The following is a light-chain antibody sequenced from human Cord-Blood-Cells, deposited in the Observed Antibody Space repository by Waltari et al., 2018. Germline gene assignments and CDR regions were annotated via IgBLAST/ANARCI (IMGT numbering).Light chain of an antibody. Sequence: QSVLTQPPSASGTPGQRVTISCSGSSSNIGSNYVYWYQQLPGTAPKLLIYRNNQRPSGVPDRFPGSKSGTSASLAISGLRSEDEAGYYCAAWDDSLRGVFGTGTKVTVL. CDR1: SSNIGSNY. CDR3: AAWDDSLRGV. V-gene: IGLV1-47*01. CDR2: RNN. J-gene: IGLJ1*01.